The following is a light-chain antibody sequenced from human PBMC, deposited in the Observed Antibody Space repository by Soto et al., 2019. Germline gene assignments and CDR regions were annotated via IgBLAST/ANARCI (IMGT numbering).Light chain of an antibody. V-gene: IGLV2-11*01. CDR1: SSDVGGYNY. CDR3: CSYAGSWV. Sequence: QSALTQPRSVSGSPGQSVTISCPGTSSDVGGYNYVSWYQQHPGKAPKLMIYDVSKRPSGVPDRFSGSKSGNTASLTISGLRAEDEADYYCCSYAGSWVFGVGTKLTVL. CDR2: DVS. J-gene: IGLJ2*01.